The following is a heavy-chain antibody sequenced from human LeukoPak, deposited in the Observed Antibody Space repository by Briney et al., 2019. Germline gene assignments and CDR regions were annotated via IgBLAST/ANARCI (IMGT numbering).Heavy chain of an antibody. Sequence: ASVKVSCKASGYTFTSYDINWVRQATGQGLEWMGWMNPNSGNTGYAQKFQGRVTITRNTSISTAYMELSSLRSDDTAMYYCARDLCSSTSCYAGVQAFDIWGQGTMVTVSS. CDR1: GYTFTSYD. CDR2: MNPNSGNT. D-gene: IGHD2-2*01. CDR3: ARDLCSSTSCYAGVQAFDI. V-gene: IGHV1-8*03. J-gene: IGHJ3*02.